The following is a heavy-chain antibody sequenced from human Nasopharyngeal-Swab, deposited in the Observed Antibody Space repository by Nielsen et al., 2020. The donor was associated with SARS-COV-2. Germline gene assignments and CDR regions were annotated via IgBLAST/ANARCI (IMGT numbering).Heavy chain of an antibody. D-gene: IGHD2-8*02. V-gene: IGHV3-64*02. CDR3: ARGTPGIPGVDY. Sequence: VRQMPGKGLEYLSAVSGDGVTTHYADSLKGRFTISRDNSKNTVYLQLGSLTAEDMAVYFCARGTPGIPGVDYWGQGTLVTSPQ. CDR2: VSGDGVTT. J-gene: IGHJ4*02.